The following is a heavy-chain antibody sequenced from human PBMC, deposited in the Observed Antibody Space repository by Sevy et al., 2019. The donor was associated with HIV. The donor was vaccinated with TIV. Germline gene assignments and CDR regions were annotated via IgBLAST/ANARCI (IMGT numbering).Heavy chain of an antibody. D-gene: IGHD6-13*01. CDR3: AKNTAAVGTGGFDY. Sequence: GGSLRLSCAASGFTFSYSGMHWVRQAPGKGLEWVTFIQYDGSNKYYADSVKGRFTISRDNSKNTLYLQMNSLRRDDTAVYYCAKNTAAVGTGGFDYWDQGTLVTVSS. CDR2: IQYDGSNK. CDR1: GFTFSYSG. V-gene: IGHV3-30*02. J-gene: IGHJ4*02.